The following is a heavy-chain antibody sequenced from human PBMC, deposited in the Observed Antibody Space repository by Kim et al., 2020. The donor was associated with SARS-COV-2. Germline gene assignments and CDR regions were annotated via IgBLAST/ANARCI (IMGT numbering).Heavy chain of an antibody. J-gene: IGHJ3*02. D-gene: IGHD1-26*01. CDR3: AKDGVGAPREDAFDI. Sequence: GGSLRLSCAASGFTFSSYGMHWVRQAPGKGLEWVAVIWYDGSNKYYADSVKGRFTISRDNSKNTLYLQMNSLRAEDTAVYYCAKDGVGAPREDAFDIWGQGTMVTVSS. CDR1: GFTFSSYG. CDR2: IWYDGSNK. V-gene: IGHV3-33*06.